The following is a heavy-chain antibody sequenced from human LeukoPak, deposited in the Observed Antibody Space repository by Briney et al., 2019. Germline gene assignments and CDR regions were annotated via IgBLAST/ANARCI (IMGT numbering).Heavy chain of an antibody. J-gene: IGHJ4*02. CDR2: IYYSGST. V-gene: IGHV4-59*01. D-gene: IGHD3-22*01. CDR3: ARGADSSGYYSVFYFDY. Sequence: ETPSLTCTVSGGSISSYYWNWIRQPPGKGLEWIGYIYYSGSTNYNPSLKSRVTISVDTSKNQFSLKLSSVTAADTAVYYCARGADSSGYYSVFYFDYGGQGDPWSVSS. CDR1: GGSISSYY.